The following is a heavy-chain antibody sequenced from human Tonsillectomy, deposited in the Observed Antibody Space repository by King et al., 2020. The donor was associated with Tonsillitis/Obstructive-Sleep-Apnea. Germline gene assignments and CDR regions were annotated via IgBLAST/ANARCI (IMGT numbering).Heavy chain of an antibody. D-gene: IGHD1-20*01. V-gene: IGHV4-39*01. CDR1: GGSISSSSYY. J-gene: IGHJ6*03. CDR2: IYYIGST. Sequence: QLQESGPGLVKPSETLSLTCTVSGGSISSSSYYWGWIRQPPGKGLEWIGNIYYIGSTYYNPSLKSRVTLSVDTSKNQFSLRLSSVTAAETAVYYCARILLEPPYYYYYYIDVWGKGTTVTVSS. CDR3: ARILLEPPYYYYYYIDV.